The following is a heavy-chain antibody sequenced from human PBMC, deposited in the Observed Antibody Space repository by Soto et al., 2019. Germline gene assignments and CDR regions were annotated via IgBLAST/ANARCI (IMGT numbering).Heavy chain of an antibody. CDR1: GGTFSSYA. CDR2: IIPIFGTA. CDR3: ASGYYRIGLFDY. V-gene: IGHV1-69*13. Sequence: SVKVSCKASGGTFSSYAISWVRQAPGQGLEWMGGIIPIFGTANYAQKFQGRVTITADESTSTAYMELSSLRSEDTAVYYCASGYYRIGLFDYWGQGTLVTVSS. J-gene: IGHJ4*02. D-gene: IGHD3-3*01.